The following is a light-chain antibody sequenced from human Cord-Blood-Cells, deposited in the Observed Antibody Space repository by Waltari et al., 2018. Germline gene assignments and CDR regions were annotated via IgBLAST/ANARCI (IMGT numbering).Light chain of an antibody. CDR3: SSYTSSSTYV. J-gene: IGLJ1*01. Sequence: QSPLTQPASVSGSPGQSITISCAGTSSDVGGYNYGSWYQQHPGKPPKLMIYAVSNRPSGVSNRFSASKSGNTASLTISGLQAEDEADYYCSSYTSSSTYVFGTGTKVTVL. CDR1: SSDVGGYNY. CDR2: AVS. V-gene: IGLV2-14*03.